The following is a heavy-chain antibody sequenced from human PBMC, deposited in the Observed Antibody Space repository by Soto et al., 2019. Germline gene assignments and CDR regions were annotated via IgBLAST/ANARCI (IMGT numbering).Heavy chain of an antibody. V-gene: IGHV4-34*01. J-gene: IGHJ4*02. CDR3: ARGQEGVVATH. CDR1: GGSFTGYY. CDR2: IKDGGGT. Sequence: QVQLQQWGAGLLKPSETLSLTCAVNGGSFTGYYWSWVRQPPGKGLEWIGEIKDGGGTNYSPSLGSRVTISADTSKKQCSLKVTSVTAADTAVYYCARGQEGVVATHWDQGTLVTVSS. D-gene: IGHD2-15*01.